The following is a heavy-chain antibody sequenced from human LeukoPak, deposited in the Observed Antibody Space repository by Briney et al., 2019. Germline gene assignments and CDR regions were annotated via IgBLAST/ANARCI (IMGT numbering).Heavy chain of an antibody. J-gene: IGHJ4*02. V-gene: IGHV3-33*01. CDR2: IWYDGSNK. Sequence: PGGSLRLSCVTSGFTFRNYGMQWVRQAPGKGLEWVALIWYDGSNKYYAESVKGRFTISRDNSKNTLYLQINSLRAEDTAVYYCARDDKQQLVDYWGQGTLVTVSS. CDR1: GFTFRNYG. D-gene: IGHD6-13*01. CDR3: ARDDKQQLVDY.